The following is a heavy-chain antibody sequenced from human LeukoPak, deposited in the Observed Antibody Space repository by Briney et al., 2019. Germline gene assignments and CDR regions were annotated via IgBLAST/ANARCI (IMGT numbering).Heavy chain of an antibody. V-gene: IGHV5-51*01. CDR2: IYPGDSDT. Sequence: GESLKISCKGSGYRFTSSWIGWVRQMPGKGLEWMGIIYPGDSDTRYSPSFQGQVTISADKSISTAYLQWSSLKASDTAMYYCAGGDYGDYRIFYTLFDFWGQGTLVTVSS. J-gene: IGHJ4*02. D-gene: IGHD4-17*01. CDR1: GYRFTSSW. CDR3: AGGDYGDYRIFYTLFDF.